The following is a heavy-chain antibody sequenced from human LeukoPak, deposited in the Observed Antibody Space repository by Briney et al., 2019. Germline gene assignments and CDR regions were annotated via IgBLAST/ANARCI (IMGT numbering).Heavy chain of an antibody. CDR2: ISGSGGST. V-gene: IGHV3-23*01. J-gene: IGHJ4*02. D-gene: IGHD3-22*01. CDR3: AKESYYDSSGYYVVY. Sequence: GGSLRLSCAASGFTFSSYAMSWVRQAPGKGLEWVSGISGSGGSTYYADSVKGRFTISRDNSKNTLYLQMNSLRAEDTAVYYCAKESYYDSSGYYVVYWGQGTLVTVSS. CDR1: GFTFSSYA.